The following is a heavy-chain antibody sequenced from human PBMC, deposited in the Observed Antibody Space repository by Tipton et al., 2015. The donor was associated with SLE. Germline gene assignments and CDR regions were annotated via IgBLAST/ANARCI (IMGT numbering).Heavy chain of an antibody. CDR1: GGSISSYY. V-gene: IGHV4-59*08. CDR2: NYYSGST. CDR3: ASSYGSGIGAFDI. D-gene: IGHD3-10*01. J-gene: IGHJ3*02. Sequence: TLSLTCTVSGGSISSYYWSWIRQPPGKGVEWIGYNYYSGSTNYNPSLKSRVTISVDTSKNQFSLKLSSVTAADTAVYYCASSYGSGIGAFDIWGQGTMVTVSS.